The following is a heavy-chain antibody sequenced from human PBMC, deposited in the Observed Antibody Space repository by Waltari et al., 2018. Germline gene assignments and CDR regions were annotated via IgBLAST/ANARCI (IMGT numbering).Heavy chain of an antibody. J-gene: IGHJ6*02. CDR3: AKSDFDLSTGGAHYGLDV. D-gene: IGHD2-8*02. CDR1: AFSSDSYA. V-gene: IGHV3-23*04. CDR2: ISGRGAFT. Sequence: EVKLVESGGGLITHGGSLRPFWVDSAFSSDSYAINWVRQIPRKGPEWVSVISGRGAFTNYADAFEGRFTVSRDNSKNTLYLEMSSLRVEDTAVYYCAKSDFDLSTGGAHYGLDVWGPGATVIVSS.